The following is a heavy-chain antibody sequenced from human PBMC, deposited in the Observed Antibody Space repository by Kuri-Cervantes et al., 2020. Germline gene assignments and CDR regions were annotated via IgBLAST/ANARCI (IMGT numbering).Heavy chain of an antibody. CDR1: GGTFTSYY. D-gene: IGHD5-12*01. J-gene: IGHJ6*03. Sequence: ASVKVSCKASGGTFTSYYMHWVRQAPGQGLEWMGMINPSGGSTSYAQKFQGRVTMTRDTSTSTVYMELSSLRSEDTAVYYCANSGYDFNYHYMDVWGKGTTVTVSS. CDR2: INPSGGST. CDR3: ANSGYDFNYHYMDV. V-gene: IGHV1-46*01.